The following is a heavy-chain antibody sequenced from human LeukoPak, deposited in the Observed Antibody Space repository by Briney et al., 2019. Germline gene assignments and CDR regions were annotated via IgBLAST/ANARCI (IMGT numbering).Heavy chain of an antibody. J-gene: IGHJ3*02. V-gene: IGHV3-21*01. CDR1: GFTFSSYS. CDR3: ARGPRDDAFDI. CDR2: ISSSSSYI. Sequence: TGGSLRLSCAASGFTFSSYSMNWVRQAPGKGLEWVSPISSSSSYIYYADSVKGRFTISRDNAKNSLYLQMNSLRAEDTAVYYCARGPRDDAFDIWGQGTMVTVSS. D-gene: IGHD5-24*01.